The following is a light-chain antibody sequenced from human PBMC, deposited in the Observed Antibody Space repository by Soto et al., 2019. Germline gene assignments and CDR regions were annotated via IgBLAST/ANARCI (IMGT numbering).Light chain of an antibody. CDR2: AAS. Sequence: DIQMTQSPSSVSASVGARVTISCRASQGISSWLAWYQQKPGNAPKRMICAASSLKSGVPSRFSGSRSATDFTLTNSSLQPEDFATYYAQQANSFPSAVGQKTKVEIK. V-gene: IGKV1-12*02. CDR1: QGISSW. CDR3: QQANSFPSA. J-gene: IGKJ1*01.